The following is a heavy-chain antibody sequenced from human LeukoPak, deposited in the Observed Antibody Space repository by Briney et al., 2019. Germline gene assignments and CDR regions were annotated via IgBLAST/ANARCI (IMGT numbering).Heavy chain of an antibody. Sequence: GGSLRLSCAASGFTFSSYGMHWVRQAPGKGLEWVAFIRYDGSNKYYADSVKGRFTIFRDNSKNTLYLQMGSLRTEDMAVYYCATWGYNYDTSGYVVWGRGTPVTVSS. CDR3: ATWGYNYDTSGYVV. V-gene: IGHV3-30*02. CDR2: IRYDGSNK. D-gene: IGHD3-22*01. CDR1: GFTFSSYG. J-gene: IGHJ2*01.